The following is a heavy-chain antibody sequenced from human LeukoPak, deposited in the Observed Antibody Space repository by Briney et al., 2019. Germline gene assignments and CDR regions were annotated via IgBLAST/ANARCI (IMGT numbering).Heavy chain of an antibody. CDR2: INPNSGGT. V-gene: IGHV1-2*06. CDR3: ARDLGIVGATRGMFGY. Sequence: GASVKVSCKASGYTFTGYYIHWVRQAPGQGLEWMGRINPNSGGTNYAQKFQGRVTMTRDTSISTAYMELSRLRSDDTAVYYCARDLGIVGATRGMFGYWGQGTLVTVSS. D-gene: IGHD1-26*01. CDR1: GYTFTGYY. J-gene: IGHJ4*02.